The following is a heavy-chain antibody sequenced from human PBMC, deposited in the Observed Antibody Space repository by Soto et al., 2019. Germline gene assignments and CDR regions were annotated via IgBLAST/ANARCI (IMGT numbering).Heavy chain of an antibody. V-gene: IGHV3-21*02. CDR1: GFTFKNYN. J-gene: IGHJ4*02. CDR3: VRDGSLLGMTR. CDR2: IGGSDTFT. D-gene: IGHD3-10*01. Sequence: EVQLVESGGGLVKPGESLRLSCVASGFTFKNYNMNWVRQAPGKGLEWGSSIGGSDTFTYYEDSVKGRFTISRDNAKSSLFLQMNSLRVEDTAVYFCVRDGSLLGMTRWGQGTLVTVSS.